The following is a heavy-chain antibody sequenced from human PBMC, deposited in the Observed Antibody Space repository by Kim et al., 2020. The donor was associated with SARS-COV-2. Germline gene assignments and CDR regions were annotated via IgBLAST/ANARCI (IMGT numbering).Heavy chain of an antibody. V-gene: IGHV3-74*01. CDR1: GFTFSSYW. CDR3: ARGYCSSTSCYLYYGMDV. D-gene: IGHD2-2*01. CDR2: INSDGSST. Sequence: GGSLRLSCAASGFTFSSYWMHWVRQAPGKGLVWVSRINSDGSSTSYADSVKGRFTISRDNAKNTLYLQMNSLRAEDTAVYYCARGYCSSTSCYLYYGMDVWGQGTTVTVSS. J-gene: IGHJ6*02.